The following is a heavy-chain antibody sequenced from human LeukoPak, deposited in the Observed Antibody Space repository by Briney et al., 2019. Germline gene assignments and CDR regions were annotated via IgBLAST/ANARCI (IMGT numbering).Heavy chain of an antibody. CDR2: INPNSGGT. J-gene: IGHJ5*02. CDR1: GYTFTSYY. Sequence: ASVKVSCKASGYTFTSYYMHWVRQAPGQGLEWMGWINPNSGGTNYAQKFQGRVTMTRDTSISTAYMELSRLRSDDTAVYYCAREESMVRGVTTKDWFDPWGQGTLVTVSS. V-gene: IGHV1-2*02. D-gene: IGHD3-10*01. CDR3: AREESMVRGVTTKDWFDP.